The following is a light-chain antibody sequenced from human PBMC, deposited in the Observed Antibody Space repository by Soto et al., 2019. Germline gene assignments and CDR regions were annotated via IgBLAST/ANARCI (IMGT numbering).Light chain of an antibody. CDR3: CSYAGSYTEV. J-gene: IGLJ2*01. Sequence: QSVLTQPRSVSGSPGQSVTISCTGTSSDVGGYNYVSWYQQHPGKAPKFMIYDVSKRPSGVPDRFSGSKSGNTASLTISGLQAEDEADYYCCSYAGSYTEVFGGGTQLTVL. CDR1: SSDVGGYNY. V-gene: IGLV2-11*01. CDR2: DVS.